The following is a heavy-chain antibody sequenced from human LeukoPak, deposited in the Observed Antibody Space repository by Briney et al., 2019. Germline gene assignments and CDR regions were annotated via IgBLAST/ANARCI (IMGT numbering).Heavy chain of an antibody. CDR3: ARSRLVRGVIILYYYMDV. CDR2: INHSGST. J-gene: IGHJ6*03. D-gene: IGHD3-10*01. CDR1: GGSFSGYY. V-gene: IGHV4-34*01. Sequence: PSETLSLTCAVYGGSFSGYYWSWLRQPPGKGLEWIGEINHSGSTNYNPSLKSRVTISVDTSKNQFSLKLSSVTAADTAVYYCARSRLVRGVIILYYYMDVWGKGTTVTISS.